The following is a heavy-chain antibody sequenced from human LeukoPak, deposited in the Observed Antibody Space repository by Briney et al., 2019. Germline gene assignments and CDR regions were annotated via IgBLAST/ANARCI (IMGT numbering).Heavy chain of an antibody. Sequence: PSETLSLTCTVSGGSISSYYWSWIRQPAGKGLEWIGRIYTSGSTNYNPSLKSRVTISVDTSKNQFSLKLSSVTAADTAVYYCARGGSGSYYNNWFDPWGQGTLVTVSS. CDR3: ARGGSGSYYNNWFDP. CDR1: GGSISSYY. J-gene: IGHJ5*02. CDR2: IYTSGST. D-gene: IGHD3-10*01. V-gene: IGHV4-4*07.